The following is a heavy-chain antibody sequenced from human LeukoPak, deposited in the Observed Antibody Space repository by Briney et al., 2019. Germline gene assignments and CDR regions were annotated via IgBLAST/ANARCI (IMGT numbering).Heavy chain of an antibody. CDR1: GFTFSDYY. CDR2: ISSSGSTI. Sequence: GGSLRLSCAASGFTFSDYYMSWIRQAPGKGLEWVSYISSSGSTIYYADSVKGRFTISRDSAKNSLYLQMNSLRAEDTAVYYCAKDMYYYGSGSSFDYWGQGTLVTVSS. D-gene: IGHD3-10*01. V-gene: IGHV3-11*04. J-gene: IGHJ4*02. CDR3: AKDMYYYGSGSSFDY.